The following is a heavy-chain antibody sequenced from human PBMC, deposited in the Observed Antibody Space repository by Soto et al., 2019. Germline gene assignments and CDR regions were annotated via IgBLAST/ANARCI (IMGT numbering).Heavy chain of an antibody. CDR1: GFNFDNYG. V-gene: IGHV3-30*18. CDR2: ITYDGSFQ. CDR3: AKDRVGGTFYTPLAF. Sequence: GGSLRLSCQASGFNFDNYGMHWVRQAPGKGLEWVAVITYDGSFQYYADSVKGRSTISRDNSKNTLSLHLSTLKPEDTAVYHCAKDRVGGTFYTPLAFWGQGTLVTVSS. J-gene: IGHJ4*02. D-gene: IGHD1-7*01.